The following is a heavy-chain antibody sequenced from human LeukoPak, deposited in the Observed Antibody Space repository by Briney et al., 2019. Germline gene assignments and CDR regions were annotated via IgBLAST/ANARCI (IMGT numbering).Heavy chain of an antibody. CDR3: ARDPGPYYYYGMDV. V-gene: IGHV3-23*01. J-gene: IGHJ6*02. Sequence: PGGSLRLSCAASGFTFSSYAMSWVRQAPGKGLEWVSAISGSGGSTYYADSVKGRFTISRDNSKNTLYLQMNSLRAEDTAVYYCARDPGPYYYYGMDVWGQGTTVTVSS. CDR1: GFTFSSYA. CDR2: ISGSGGST.